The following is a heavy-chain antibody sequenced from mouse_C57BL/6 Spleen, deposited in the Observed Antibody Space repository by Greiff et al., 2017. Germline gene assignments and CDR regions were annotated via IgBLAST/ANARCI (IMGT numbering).Heavy chain of an antibody. Sequence: QVQLQQPGAELVRPGSSVKLSCKASGYTFTSYWMHWVKQTPIQGLEWIGNINTSDSETHYNQKFKGKATLTVAKSSSTVYMQLSSLTSEDSAVYYCARYGRGEGAMDYWGQGTSVTVAS. J-gene: IGHJ4*01. D-gene: IGHD1-1*01. CDR3: ARYGRGEGAMDY. CDR1: GYTFTSYW. V-gene: IGHV1-52*01. CDR2: INTSDSET.